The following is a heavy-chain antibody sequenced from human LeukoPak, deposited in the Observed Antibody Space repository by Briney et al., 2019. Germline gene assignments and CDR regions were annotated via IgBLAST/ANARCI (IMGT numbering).Heavy chain of an antibody. CDR2: IYYSGST. Sequence: SETLSLTCTVSGGSISSSSYYWGWIRQPPGKGLEWIGSIYYSGSTYYNPSLKSRVTISVDTSKNQFSLKLSSVTAADTAVYYCATGDYTYYYYMDVWGKGTTVTVSS. CDR3: ATGDYTYYYYMDV. CDR1: GGSISSSSYY. D-gene: IGHD4-17*01. V-gene: IGHV4-39*07. J-gene: IGHJ6*03.